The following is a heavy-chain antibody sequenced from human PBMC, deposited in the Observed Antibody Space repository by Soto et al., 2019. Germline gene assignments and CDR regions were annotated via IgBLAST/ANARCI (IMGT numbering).Heavy chain of an antibody. J-gene: IGHJ6*02. CDR1: GHILTNYW. D-gene: IGHD3-10*01. CDR3: ARQGRDNFFYGMDV. CDR2: IDPRVAYS. Sequence: EERLVQSGAVVKKPGESLRISCEVSGHILTNYWISWVRQLPGRGLEWMGKIDPRVAYSDFSPSFKGHVTISVDTSIDTVFLEWSSLKASDSAVYFCARQGRDNFFYGMDVWGQGTTVIVSS. V-gene: IGHV5-10-1*01.